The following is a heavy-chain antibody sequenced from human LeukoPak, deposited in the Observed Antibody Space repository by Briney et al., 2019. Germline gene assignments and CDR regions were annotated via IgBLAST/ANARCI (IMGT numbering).Heavy chain of an antibody. CDR3: ARDPVAGTFKDTYYYYYMDV. D-gene: IGHD6-19*01. J-gene: IGHJ6*03. Sequence: GGSLRLSCAASGFTFSSYGMHWVRQAPGKGLEWVAVIWYDGSNKYYADSVKGRFTISRDNSKNTLYLQMNSLRAEDTAVYYCARDPVAGTFKDTYYYYYMDVWGKGTTVTVSS. V-gene: IGHV3-33*01. CDR2: IWYDGSNK. CDR1: GFTFSSYG.